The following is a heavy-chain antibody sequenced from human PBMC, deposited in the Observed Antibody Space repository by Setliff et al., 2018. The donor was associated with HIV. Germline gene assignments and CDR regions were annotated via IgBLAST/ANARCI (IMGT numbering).Heavy chain of an antibody. CDR1: GFTFSSYW. J-gene: IGHJ4*02. D-gene: IGHD3-3*01. CDR2: ISYDGTYK. Sequence: PGGSLRLSCAASGFTFSSYWMHWVRQAPGKGLVWVALISYDGTYKYYAESVKGRFTISRDNSRNTLYLQMNSLRTEDTAVYYCAKDSGLDYWSGRGFDYWGQGTLVTVS. CDR3: AKDSGLDYWSGRGFDY. V-gene: IGHV3-30*18.